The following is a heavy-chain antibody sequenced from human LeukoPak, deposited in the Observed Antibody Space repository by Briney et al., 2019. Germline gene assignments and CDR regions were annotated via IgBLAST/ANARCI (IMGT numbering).Heavy chain of an antibody. CDR1: GFTFSSYS. Sequence: GGSLRLSCAASGFTFSSYSMNWVRQAPGQGLEWVSSISSSSTYIYYADSVKGRFTISRDNAKNSLYLQMNSLRAEDTVVYYCASSSRGALDYWGQGTLVTVSS. CDR2: ISSSSTYI. V-gene: IGHV3-21*01. J-gene: IGHJ4*02. D-gene: IGHD3-10*01. CDR3: ASSSRGALDY.